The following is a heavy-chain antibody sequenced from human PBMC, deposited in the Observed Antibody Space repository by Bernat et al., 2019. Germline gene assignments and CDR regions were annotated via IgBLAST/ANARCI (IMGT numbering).Heavy chain of an antibody. V-gene: IGHV4-59*08. CDR1: GGSISSYY. CDR3: ARHRAIFGVVFNFDY. J-gene: IGHJ4*02. Sequence: QVQLQESGPGLVKPSETLSLTCTVSGGSISSYYWSWIRQPPGKGLEWIGYIYYSGSTNYNPSLKSRVTISVDTSKNQFSLKLGSVTAADTAVYYCARHRAIFGVVFNFDYWGQGTLVTVSS. D-gene: IGHD3-3*01. CDR2: IYYSGST.